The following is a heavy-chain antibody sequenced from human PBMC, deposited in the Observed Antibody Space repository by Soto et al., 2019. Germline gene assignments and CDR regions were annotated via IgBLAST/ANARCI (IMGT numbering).Heavy chain of an antibody. CDR2: IFSDGSAA. CDR1: GFSSSNYW. Sequence: GGSLRLSCAASGFSSSNYWMHRVRQVPGKGLEWVSRIFSDGSAASYADSVKGRFTISRDNARSTLYLQMNSLRAEDTAVYFCLKILGGGWGQGTLVTVSS. CDR3: LKILGGG. V-gene: IGHV3-74*01. D-gene: IGHD2-15*01. J-gene: IGHJ4*02.